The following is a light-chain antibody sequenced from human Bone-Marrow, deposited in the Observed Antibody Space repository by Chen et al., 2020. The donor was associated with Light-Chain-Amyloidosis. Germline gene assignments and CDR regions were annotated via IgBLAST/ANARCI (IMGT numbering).Light chain of an antibody. Sequence: EIVMTQSPATLSLSPGERATLSCGDSQGLNNKLAWYQQKPGQAPRLLIYDASTRATDIPSRFRGSGSGTEFTRTITSLTSEDFAIYYCQKYNDWPLTFGGGTKVE. CDR3: QKYNDWPLT. CDR1: QGLNNK. CDR2: DAS. V-gene: IGKV3-15*01. J-gene: IGKJ4*01.